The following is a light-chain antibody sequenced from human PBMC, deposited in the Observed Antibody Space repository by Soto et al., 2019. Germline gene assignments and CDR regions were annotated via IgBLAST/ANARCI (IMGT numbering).Light chain of an antibody. V-gene: IGKV3-20*01. CDR1: QSISPTF. Sequence: EIVLTQSPGTLSLSPGERATLSCRASQSISPTFLAWYQHKPGHAPRVLIYGASRRATGIPERFSGSGSGTDFTLTISRLEHEDFAVYYCHQYESSWTFGQGTKVEMK. J-gene: IGKJ1*01. CDR2: GAS. CDR3: HQYESSWT.